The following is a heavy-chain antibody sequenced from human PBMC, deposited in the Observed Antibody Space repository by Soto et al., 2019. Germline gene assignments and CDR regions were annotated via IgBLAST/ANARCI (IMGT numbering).Heavy chain of an antibody. V-gene: IGHV3-11*01. CDR2: IDTSGTKI. D-gene: IGHD3-3*01. J-gene: IGHJ4*02. CDR1: LYTFSDYY. Sequence: SLRLSCSSSLYTFSDYYMSLILQTPFKVLEWISYIDTSGTKIYYADSVKGRFTITRDNAKNSLYLEMNSLRDEDTAVYYCASHYDMWSGYLSPVDYWGQGTLVTVSS. CDR3: ASHYDMWSGYLSPVDY.